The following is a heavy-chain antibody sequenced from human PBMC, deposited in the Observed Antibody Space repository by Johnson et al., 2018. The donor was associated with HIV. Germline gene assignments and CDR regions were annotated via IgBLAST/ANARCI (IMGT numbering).Heavy chain of an antibody. CDR1: GFTMSSYA. J-gene: IGHJ3*02. CDR3: ARDLQGRDAFDI. Sequence: QVQLVESGGGLVQPGGSLRLSCAASGFTMSSYAMHWVRQAPGKGLEWVAVISYDGSNKYYAESVKGRFTISRDNSKNTLYLQMNSLRAEDTAVYYCARDLQGRDAFDIWGQGTMVTVSS. CDR2: ISYDGSNK. V-gene: IGHV3-30-3*01.